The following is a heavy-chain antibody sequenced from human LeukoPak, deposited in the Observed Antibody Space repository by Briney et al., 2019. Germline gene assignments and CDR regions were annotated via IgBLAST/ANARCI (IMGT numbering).Heavy chain of an antibody. J-gene: IGHJ3*02. Sequence: GGSLRLFCTPSGYPLSLYSMTWVRQAPGEGLEWVSDISGSGVNTYYADSVKGRFAVSRGNSKNTLYLQMNSLRAEDTAVYYCARGRSGYGPFDAFDIWGQGTWVTVSS. CDR1: GYPLSLYS. V-gene: IGHV3-23*01. CDR3: ARGRSGYGPFDAFDI. D-gene: IGHD3-22*01. CDR2: ISGSGVNT.